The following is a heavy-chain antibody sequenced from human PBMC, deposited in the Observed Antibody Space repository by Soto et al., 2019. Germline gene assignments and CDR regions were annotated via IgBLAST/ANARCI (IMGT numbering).Heavy chain of an antibody. CDR3: TRSDYDFWSGHSHYYYYYGMDV. D-gene: IGHD3-3*01. CDR2: IRSKANSYAT. CDR1: GFTFSGAA. V-gene: IGHV3-73*01. Sequence: GGSLRLSCAASGFTFSGAAMHWVRQASGKGLEWVGRIRSKANSYATAYAASVKGRFTISRDDSKNTAYLQMNSLKTEDTAVYYCTRSDYDFWSGHSHYYYYYGMDVWGQGTTVTVS. J-gene: IGHJ6*02.